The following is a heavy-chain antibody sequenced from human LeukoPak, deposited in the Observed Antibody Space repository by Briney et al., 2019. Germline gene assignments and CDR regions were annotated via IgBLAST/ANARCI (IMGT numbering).Heavy chain of an antibody. Sequence: SVKVSXKASGGTFSIYAISWVRQAPGQGLEWMGGIIPMFGTANYAQKFQGRVTITTDESTSRTYMELSSLKSEDTAVYYCPRARGIYEGYFDLWGRGTLVTVSS. D-gene: IGHD5/OR15-5a*01. V-gene: IGHV1-69*05. J-gene: IGHJ2*01. CDR2: IIPMFGTA. CDR3: PRARGIYEGYFDL. CDR1: GGTFSIYA.